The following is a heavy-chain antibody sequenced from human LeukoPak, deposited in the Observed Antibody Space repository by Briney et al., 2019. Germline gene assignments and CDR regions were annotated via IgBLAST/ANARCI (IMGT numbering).Heavy chain of an antibody. D-gene: IGHD6-19*01. CDR3: AREIAVAAQYFDY. CDR2: IWYDGSNK. Sequence: GGSLRLSCAASGFTFSSYAMHWVRQAPGKRLEWVAVIWYDGSNKYYADSVKGRFTISRDNSKNTLYLQMNSLRAEDTAVYDCAREIAVAAQYFDYWGQGTLVTVCS. CDR1: GFTFSSYA. V-gene: IGHV3-33*01. J-gene: IGHJ4*02.